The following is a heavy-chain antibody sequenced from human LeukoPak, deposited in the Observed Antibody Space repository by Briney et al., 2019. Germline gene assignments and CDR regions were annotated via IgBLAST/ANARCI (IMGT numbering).Heavy chain of an antibody. CDR2: ISDSGANT. V-gene: IGHV3-23*01. CDR3: AKGGSSFYYSFEF. J-gene: IGHJ4*02. Sequence: GGSLRLSCAASGFSFSTYAMSWVRQAPGKGLEWVSGISDSGANTYYADSVRGRFTISRDNSKNTLYLQMNNLRAEDTAVYHCAKGGSSFYYSFEFWGQGTLVTVSS. D-gene: IGHD3-16*01. CDR1: GFSFSTYA.